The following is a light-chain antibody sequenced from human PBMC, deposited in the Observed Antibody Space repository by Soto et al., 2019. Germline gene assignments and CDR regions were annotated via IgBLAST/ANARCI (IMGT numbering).Light chain of an antibody. CDR1: QSISSW. V-gene: IGKV1-5*03. CDR2: KAS. J-gene: IGKJ1*01. Sequence: DIQMTQSPSTRSASVGDRVTIVCRASQSISSWLAWYQQKPGKAPKXLIYKASTLKSGVPSRFSGSASGTDLTLTISSLKPEDFETDECLQEYSYPWTFFQGTKVDIK. CDR3: LQEYSYPWT.